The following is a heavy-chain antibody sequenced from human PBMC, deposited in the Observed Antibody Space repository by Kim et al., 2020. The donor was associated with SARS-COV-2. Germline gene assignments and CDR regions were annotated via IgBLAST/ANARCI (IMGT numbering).Heavy chain of an antibody. CDR1: GFTFTGYA. CDR3: LKGGWGWIWDH. Sequence: GGSLRLSCTTSGFTFTGYAMSWVRQAPGKGLEWVSSIDGSDGTTYYVDSVKGRFTISRDNSKNTLYLHMSALRADDTATYYCLKGGWGWIWDHWGQGTLVTVSS. CDR2: IDGSDGTT. D-gene: IGHD2-21*01. V-gene: IGHV3-23*01. J-gene: IGHJ4*02.